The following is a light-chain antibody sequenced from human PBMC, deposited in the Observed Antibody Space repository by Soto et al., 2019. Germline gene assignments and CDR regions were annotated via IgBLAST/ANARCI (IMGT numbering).Light chain of an antibody. CDR2: GNS. Sequence: QSVLTQPPSVSGAPGQSVTISCSESGSNIGAGFDVHWYQQHPGTAPKLLMDGNSIRPSGVPDRFSGSKSGTSASLAISGLQAEDEADYYCQSYDSSLGGWVFGGGTKLTVL. V-gene: IGLV1-40*01. J-gene: IGLJ3*02. CDR3: QSYDSSLGGWV. CDR1: GSNIGAGFD.